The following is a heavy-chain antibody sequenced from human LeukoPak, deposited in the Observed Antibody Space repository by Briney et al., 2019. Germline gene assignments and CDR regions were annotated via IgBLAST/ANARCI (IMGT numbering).Heavy chain of an antibody. J-gene: IGHJ3*02. CDR2: ISSNGSTI. V-gene: IGHV3-48*03. CDR3: ARGGSYLSAFDI. D-gene: IGHD1-26*01. Sequence: GGSLRLSCGASGFTFSSYEMNWVRPAPGKGLEWVSYISSNGSTIYYADPVKGRFTISRDNAKNSLYLQMNSLGAEYTAVYYCARGGSYLSAFDIWGQGTMVTVSS. CDR1: GFTFSSYE.